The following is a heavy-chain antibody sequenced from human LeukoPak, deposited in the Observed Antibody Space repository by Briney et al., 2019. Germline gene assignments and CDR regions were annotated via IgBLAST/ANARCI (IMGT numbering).Heavy chain of an antibody. CDR1: GFTFSSYG. D-gene: IGHD6-19*01. CDR3: AKARGQWLVDFGY. J-gene: IGHJ4*02. V-gene: IGHV3-30*02. CDR2: IRYDGSNK. Sequence: GGSLRLSCAASGFTFSSYGMHWVRQAPGKGLEWVAFIRYDGSNKYYADSVKGRFTISRDNSKNTLYLQMNSLRAEDTAVYYCAKARGQWLVDFGYWGQGTLVTVSS.